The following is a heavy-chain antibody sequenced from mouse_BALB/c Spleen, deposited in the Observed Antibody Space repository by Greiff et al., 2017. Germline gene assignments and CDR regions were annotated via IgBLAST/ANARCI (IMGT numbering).Heavy chain of an antibody. Sequence: LQQPGSELVRPGASVKLSCKASGYTFTSYWMHWVKQRPGQGLEWIGNIYPGSGSTNYDEKFKSKATLTVDTSSSTAYMQLSSLTSEDSAVYYCTRNYGNYDAMDYWGQGTSVTVSS. CDR2: IYPGSGST. J-gene: IGHJ4*01. D-gene: IGHD2-1*01. V-gene: IGHV1S22*01. CDR1: GYTFTSYW. CDR3: TRNYGNYDAMDY.